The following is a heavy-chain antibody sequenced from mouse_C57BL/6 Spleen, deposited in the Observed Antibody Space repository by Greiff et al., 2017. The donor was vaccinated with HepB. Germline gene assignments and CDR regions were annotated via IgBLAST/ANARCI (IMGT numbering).Heavy chain of an antibody. J-gene: IGHJ3*01. Sequence: QVQLQQSGPGLVQPSQSLSITCTVSGFSLTSYGVHWVRQSPGKGLEWLGVIWSGGSTDYNAAFISRLSISKDNSTSQVFFKMNSLQADDTAIYYCAREGGLRPASWFAYWGQGTLVTVSA. CDR1: GFSLTSYG. CDR3: AREGGLRPASWFAY. CDR2: IWSGGST. V-gene: IGHV2-2*01. D-gene: IGHD2-4*01.